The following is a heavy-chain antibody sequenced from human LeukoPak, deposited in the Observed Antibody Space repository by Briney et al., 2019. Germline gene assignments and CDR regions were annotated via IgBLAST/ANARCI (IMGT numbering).Heavy chain of an antibody. Sequence: GGSLRLSCAASGFTFSSYSMNWVRQAPGKGLEWVSSISSSSSYIYYADSVKGRFTISRDNAKNSLYLQMNSLRAEDTAVYYCARPMAPYYYYGMDVWGQGTTVTVSS. CDR3: ARPMAPYYYYGMDV. V-gene: IGHV3-21*01. J-gene: IGHJ6*02. CDR1: GFTFSSYS. D-gene: IGHD5-24*01. CDR2: ISSSSSYI.